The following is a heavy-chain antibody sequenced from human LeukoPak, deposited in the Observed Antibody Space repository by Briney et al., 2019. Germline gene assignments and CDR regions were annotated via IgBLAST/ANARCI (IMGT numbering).Heavy chain of an antibody. J-gene: IGHJ6*02. V-gene: IGHV5-51*01. D-gene: IGHD2-21*01. CDR1: GYSFTSYW. CDR2: IYPGDSDT. Sequence: GESLKISCKGSGYSFTSYWIGWVRQMPGKGLEWRGIIYPGDSDTRYSPSFQGQVTISADKSISTAYLQWSSLKASDTAMYYCAREGGREKAYCGGDCYYGMDVWGQGTTVTVSS. CDR3: AREGGREKAYCGGDCYYGMDV.